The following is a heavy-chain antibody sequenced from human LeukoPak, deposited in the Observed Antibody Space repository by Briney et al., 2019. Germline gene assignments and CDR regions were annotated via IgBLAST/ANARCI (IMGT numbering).Heavy chain of an antibody. J-gene: IGHJ4*02. D-gene: IGHD6-19*01. CDR1: GFTFSSYE. CDR2: ISSSGSTI. Sequence: GGSLRLSCAASGFTFSSYEMNWVRQAPGKGLEWVSYISSSGSTIYYADSVKGRFTISRDNSKNTLYLQMNSLRAEDTAVYYCAREPYSSGWLRYFDYWGQGTLVTVSS. V-gene: IGHV3-48*03. CDR3: AREPYSSGWLRYFDY.